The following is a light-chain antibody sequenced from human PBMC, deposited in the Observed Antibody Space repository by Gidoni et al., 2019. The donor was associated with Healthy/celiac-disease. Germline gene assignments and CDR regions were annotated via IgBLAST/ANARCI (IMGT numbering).Light chain of an antibody. J-gene: IGKJ4*01. V-gene: IGKV3-15*01. CDR1: QSVSSN. CDR3: QQYNNWPRLT. CDR2: GAS. Sequence: LVMTQSPATLSVSPGERATLSCRASQSVSSNLAWYQQKPGQAPRLLIYGASTRATGIPARFRGRGSGKGFTLTISSLQSEDFAVYFCQQYNNWPRLTFGGGTKVEIK.